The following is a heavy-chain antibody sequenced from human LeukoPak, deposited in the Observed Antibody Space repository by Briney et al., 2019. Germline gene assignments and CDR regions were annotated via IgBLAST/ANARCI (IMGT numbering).Heavy chain of an antibody. CDR3: AKDGSSGYYLTGNWFDP. CDR1: GFTFSGYA. Sequence: PGGSLRLSCAASGFTFSGYAMNWVRQAPGKGLEWVSAISGSGGSTYYADSVKGRFTISRDNSKNTLYLQMNSLRAEDTALYYCAKDGSSGYYLTGNWFDPWGQGTLVTVSS. V-gene: IGHV3-23*01. D-gene: IGHD3-22*01. CDR2: ISGSGGST. J-gene: IGHJ5*02.